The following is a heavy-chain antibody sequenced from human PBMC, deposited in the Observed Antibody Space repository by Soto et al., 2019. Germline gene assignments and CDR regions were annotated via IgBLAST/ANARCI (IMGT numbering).Heavy chain of an antibody. V-gene: IGHV3-23*01. CDR2: ISGSGGSI. D-gene: IGHD1-26*01. CDR1: GLPSSIYS. CDR3: AKSRGDTWRLYYFNF. J-gene: IGHJ4*02. Sequence: EVQLLESGGGLVQPGGSLRLSCVVSGLPSSIYSMSWVRQAPGKGLELVSGISGSGGSIYYAEAVKGRFTVSRDNSKNTLYLQMTSLRADDTAIYYCAKSRGDTWRLYYFNFWGQGTLVTVSS.